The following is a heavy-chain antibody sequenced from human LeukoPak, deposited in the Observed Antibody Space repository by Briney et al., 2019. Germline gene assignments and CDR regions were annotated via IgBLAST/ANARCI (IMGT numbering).Heavy chain of an antibody. Sequence: GGSLRLSCAASGFTFSSYGMSWVRQAPGKGLEWVSAISGSGGSTYYADSVKGRFTISRDNSKNTLNLQMNSLRAEDTAVYYCAKDPTHYRVWDYYETIGLSYWGQGTLVTVSS. CDR2: ISGSGGST. D-gene: IGHD3-22*01. CDR1: GFTFSSYG. V-gene: IGHV3-23*01. CDR3: AKDPTHYRVWDYYETIGLSY. J-gene: IGHJ4*02.